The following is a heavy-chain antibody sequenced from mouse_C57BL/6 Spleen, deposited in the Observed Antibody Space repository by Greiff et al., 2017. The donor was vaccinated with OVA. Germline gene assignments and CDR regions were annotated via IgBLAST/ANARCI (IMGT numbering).Heavy chain of an antibody. Sequence: EVKVVESGGGLVKPGGSLKLSCAASGFTFSDYGMHWVRQAPEKGLEWVAYISSGSSTIYYADTVKGRFTISRDNAKNTLFLQMTSLRSEDTAMYYCAKLYGSYYYAMDYWGQGTSVTVSS. V-gene: IGHV5-17*01. D-gene: IGHD1-1*01. CDR1: GFTFSDYG. CDR2: ISSGSSTI. J-gene: IGHJ4*01. CDR3: AKLYGSYYYAMDY.